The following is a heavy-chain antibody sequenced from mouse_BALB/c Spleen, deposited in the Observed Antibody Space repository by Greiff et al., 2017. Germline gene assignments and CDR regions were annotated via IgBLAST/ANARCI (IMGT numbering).Heavy chain of an antibody. Sequence: VQLQQSGAELVRPGASVTLSCKASGYTFTDYEMHWVKQTPVHGLEWIGAIDPETGGTAYHQKFKGKATLTADKSSSTAYMELRSLTSEDSAVYYCTSFYSYYFDYWGQGTTLTVSS. V-gene: IGHV1-15*01. CDR1: GYTFTDYE. J-gene: IGHJ2*01. CDR2: IDPETGGT. D-gene: IGHD2-1*01. CDR3: TSFYSYYFDY.